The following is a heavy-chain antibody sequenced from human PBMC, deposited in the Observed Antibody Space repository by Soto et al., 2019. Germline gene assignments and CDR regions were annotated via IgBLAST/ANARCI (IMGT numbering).Heavy chain of an antibody. V-gene: IGHV4-31*03. CDR1: GGSISSGGYY. D-gene: IGHD6-13*01. J-gene: IGHJ4*02. CDR3: ATAMPGYSSSGDYFDY. Sequence: SETLSLTCTVSGGSISSGGYYWSWIRQHPGKGLEWIGYIYYSGSTYYNPSLKSRVTISVDTSKNQFSLKLSSVTAADTAVYYCATAMPGYSSSGDYFDYWGQGTLVTVSS. CDR2: IYYSGST.